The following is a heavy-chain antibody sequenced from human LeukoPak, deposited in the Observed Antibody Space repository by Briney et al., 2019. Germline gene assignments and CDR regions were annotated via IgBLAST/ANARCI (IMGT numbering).Heavy chain of an antibody. Sequence: GASVKVSCKASGYTFTSYDINWVRQATGQGLEWMGWMNPNSGNTGYAQKFQGRVTMTRNTSISTAYMELSSLRSEDTAVYYCARGRSPRFATMILVVTKGYYFDYWGQGTLVTVSS. CDR2: MNPNSGNT. CDR3: ARGRSPRFATMILVVTKGYYFDY. J-gene: IGHJ4*02. CDR1: GYTFTSYD. V-gene: IGHV1-8*01. D-gene: IGHD3-22*01.